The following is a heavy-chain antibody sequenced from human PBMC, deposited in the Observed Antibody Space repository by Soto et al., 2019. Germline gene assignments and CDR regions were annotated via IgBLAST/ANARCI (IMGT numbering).Heavy chain of an antibody. Sequence: QVQLVESGGGVVQPGRSLRLSCAASGFTFSSYGMHWVRQAPGKGLEWVAVISYDGSNKYYADSVKVRFTISRDNSKHTRYLQINALRAEDTGGYYCAKDSTSGLDYWGQGTQVTVSS. CDR3: AKDSTSGLDY. CDR2: ISYDGSNK. D-gene: IGHD2-2*01. V-gene: IGHV3-30*18. J-gene: IGHJ4*02. CDR1: GFTFSSYG.